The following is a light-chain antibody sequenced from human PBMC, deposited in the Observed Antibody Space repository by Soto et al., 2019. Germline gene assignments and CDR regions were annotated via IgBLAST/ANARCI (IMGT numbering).Light chain of an antibody. J-gene: IGKJ4*01. V-gene: IGKV1-33*01. CDR3: QQYDNFPLT. CDR2: DAS. Sequence: DIQMTQSPSSLSASVGDRVTITCQASQDISNYLNWYHQKPGKAPKFLIYDASTLETGVPARFSGSGSGTRFTFTISSLQPEDIGTYYCQQYDNFPLTFGGGTRWIS. CDR1: QDISNY.